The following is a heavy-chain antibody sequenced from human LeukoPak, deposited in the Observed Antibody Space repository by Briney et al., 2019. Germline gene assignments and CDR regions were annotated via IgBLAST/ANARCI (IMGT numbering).Heavy chain of an antibody. V-gene: IGHV1-18*01. D-gene: IGHD2-2*01. J-gene: IGHJ5*02. CDR1: GYTFTSYG. Sequence: ASVKVSCKASGYTFTSYGISWVRQAPGQGLEWMGWISAYNGNTNYAQKLQGRVTMTTDTSTSTAYMELRSLRSDDTAVYYCARVVPPYCSSTSCPLRWFDPWGQGTLVTVSS. CDR2: ISAYNGNT. CDR3: ARVVPPYCSSTSCPLRWFDP.